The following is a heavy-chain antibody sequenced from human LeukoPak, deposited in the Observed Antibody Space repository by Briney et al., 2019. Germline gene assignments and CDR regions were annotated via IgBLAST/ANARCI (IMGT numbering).Heavy chain of an antibody. D-gene: IGHD4-11*01. Sequence: GGSLRLSCAASGFTFSDYYMSWIRQAPGKGLEWVSYISSSGSTIYYADSVKGRFTISRDNAKNSLYLQMNSLRAEDTAVYYCARDATVTTPYYFDYWGQGTLVTVSS. V-gene: IGHV3-11*04. J-gene: IGHJ4*02. CDR3: ARDATVTTPYYFDY. CDR2: ISSSGSTI. CDR1: GFTFSDYY.